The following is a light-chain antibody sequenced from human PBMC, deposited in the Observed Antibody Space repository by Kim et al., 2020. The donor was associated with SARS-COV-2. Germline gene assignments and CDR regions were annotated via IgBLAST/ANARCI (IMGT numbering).Light chain of an antibody. CDR1: QSVSSSY. V-gene: IGKV3-20*01. J-gene: IGKJ2*01. CDR3: QQYSSTPYT. Sequence: EIVLTQSPGTLSLSPGERATLSCRASQSVSSSYLAWYQQKPGQAPRLLIYGASSRATGIPDRFSGSGSGTDFTLTISRLEPEDFAVYYCQQYSSTPYTFGQGTELE. CDR2: GAS.